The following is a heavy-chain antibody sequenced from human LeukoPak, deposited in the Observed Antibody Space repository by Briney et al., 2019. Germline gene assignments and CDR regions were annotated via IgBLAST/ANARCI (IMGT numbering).Heavy chain of an antibody. CDR1: GGTFSSYA. Sequence: GASVKVPCMPCGGTFSSYAISWVRQAPGQGLEWMGGIIPIFGTANYAQKFQGRVTITTDESTSTAYMELSSLRSEDTAVYYCARQDYDILTWYYFDYWGQGTLVTVSS. V-gene: IGHV1-69*05. CDR3: ARQDYDILTWYYFDY. J-gene: IGHJ4*02. D-gene: IGHD3-9*01. CDR2: IIPIFGTA.